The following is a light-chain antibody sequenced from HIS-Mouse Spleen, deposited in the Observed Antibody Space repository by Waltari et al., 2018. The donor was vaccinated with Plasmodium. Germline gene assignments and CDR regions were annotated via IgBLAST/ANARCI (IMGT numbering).Light chain of an antibody. CDR3: QSADSSGTPNWV. V-gene: IGLV3-25*03. Sequence: SYELTQPPSVSVSPGQTARITCSGDALPKQYAYWYQQKPGQAPVLVIYKGMERPSGIPERFSGSSSGTTVPLTISGVQAEDEADYYCQSADSSGTPNWVFGGGTKLTVL. CDR2: KGM. CDR1: ALPKQY. J-gene: IGLJ3*02.